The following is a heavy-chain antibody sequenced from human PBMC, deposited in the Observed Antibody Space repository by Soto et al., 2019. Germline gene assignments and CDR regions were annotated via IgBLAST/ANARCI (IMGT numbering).Heavy chain of an antibody. CDR3: ARHLSGSGSYFKY. V-gene: IGHV4-59*08. D-gene: IGHD3-10*01. J-gene: IGHJ4*02. Sequence: PSATLSLTCTVSGGSISGFYWSWIRQSLGSGLEWIGYVFHSGSTNYNPSLKSRLTISVDTSKNQFSLKLSSVTAADTAVYYCARHLSGSGSYFKYWGQGTLVTVSS. CDR1: GGSISGFY. CDR2: VFHSGST.